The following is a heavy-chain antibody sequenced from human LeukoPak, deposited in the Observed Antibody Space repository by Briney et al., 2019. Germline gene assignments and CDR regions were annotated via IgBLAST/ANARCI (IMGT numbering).Heavy chain of an antibody. CDR1: GASISNYY. D-gene: IGHD6-19*01. V-gene: IGHV4-59*01. CDR2: VYYSGST. Sequence: PSETLSLTCTVSGASISNYYWSWVRQPPGKGLEWIAYVYYSGSTNYNPSLKSRVTISVDTSRHQMSLKLSSVTAADTAVYYCARRGYSSGWYYFDYWGQGTLVTVSS. J-gene: IGHJ4*02. CDR3: ARRGYSSGWYYFDY.